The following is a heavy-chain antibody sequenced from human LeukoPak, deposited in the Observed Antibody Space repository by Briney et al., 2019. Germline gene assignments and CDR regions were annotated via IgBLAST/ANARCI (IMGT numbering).Heavy chain of an antibody. Sequence: SVKVSCKASGGTFSSYTISWVRQAPGQGLEWMGRIIPILGIANYAQKFQGSVTITADKSTSTAYMELSSLRSEDTAVYYCARDADSIGGGSCYGIWGQGTLVTVSS. CDR3: ARDADSIGGGSCYGI. V-gene: IGHV1-69*04. CDR2: IIPILGIA. J-gene: IGHJ4*02. D-gene: IGHD2-15*01. CDR1: GGTFSSYT.